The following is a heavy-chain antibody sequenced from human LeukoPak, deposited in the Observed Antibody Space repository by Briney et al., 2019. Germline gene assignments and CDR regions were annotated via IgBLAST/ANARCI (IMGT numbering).Heavy chain of an antibody. CDR2: IYYSGST. CDR1: GGSISSGDYY. CDR3: AEGNSGGSFDP. V-gene: IGHV4-30-4*01. D-gene: IGHD4-23*01. J-gene: IGHJ5*02. Sequence: SETLSLTCTVSGGSISSGDYYWSWIRQPPGKGLEWIGYIYYSGSTYYNPSLKSRITISVDTSKNQFSLKLSSVTAADTGVYYCAEGNSGGSFDPWGQGTLVTVSS.